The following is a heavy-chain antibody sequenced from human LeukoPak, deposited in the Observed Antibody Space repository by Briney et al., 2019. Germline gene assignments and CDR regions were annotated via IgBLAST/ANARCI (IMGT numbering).Heavy chain of an antibody. V-gene: IGHV4-59*08. J-gene: IGHJ4*02. CDR3: ARLVGTNYDILTGPGYYFDY. CDR2: IYYSGST. Sequence: SETLSLTCTVSGDSISSYYWSWIRQPPGKGLEWIGYIYYSGSTNYNPSLKSRVTISVDTSKNQFSLKLSSVTAADTAVYYCARLVGTNYDILTGPGYYFDYWGQGTLVTVSS. D-gene: IGHD3-9*01. CDR1: GDSISSYY.